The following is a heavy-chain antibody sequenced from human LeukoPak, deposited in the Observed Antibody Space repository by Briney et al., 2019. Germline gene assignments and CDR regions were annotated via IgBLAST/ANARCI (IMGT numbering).Heavy chain of an antibody. J-gene: IGHJ6*03. CDR2: IYYSGST. V-gene: IGHV4-59*01. CDR3: ARASIAARYYYYYYMDV. Sequence: SETLSLTCTVSGGSISSYYWSWIRQPPGKGLEWLGYIYYSGSTNYNPSLKSRVTISVDTSKNQFSLKLSSVTAADTAVYYCARASIAARYYYYYYMDVWGKGTTVTVSS. D-gene: IGHD6-6*01. CDR1: GGSISSYY.